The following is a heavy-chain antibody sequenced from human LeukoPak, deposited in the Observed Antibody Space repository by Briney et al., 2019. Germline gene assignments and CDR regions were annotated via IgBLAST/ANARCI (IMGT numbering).Heavy chain of an antibody. D-gene: IGHD3-22*01. CDR2: INAGNGNT. CDR1: GYTFTSYA. V-gene: IGHV1-3*01. J-gene: IGHJ4*02. CDR3: ASRSAQPINSSAYDY. Sequence: ASVKVSYKASGYTFTSYAMHWVRQAPGQRLEWMGWINAGNGNTKYSQKFQGRVTITRDTSASTAYMELSSLRSEDTAVYYCASRSAQPINSSAYDYWGQGTLVTVSS.